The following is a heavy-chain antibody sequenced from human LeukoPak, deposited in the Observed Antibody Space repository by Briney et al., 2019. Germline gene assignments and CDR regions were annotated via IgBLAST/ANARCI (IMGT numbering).Heavy chain of an antibody. CDR1: GFIFRTSA. D-gene: IGHD5-12*01. V-gene: IGHV3-30-3*01. CDR2: LSFDGSNE. Sequence: GGSLRLSCVDSGFIFRTSAMHWVRQAPGKGLEWVAVLSFDGSNENYAGSVRGRFTISRDNSKNTLYLQMNSLKIEDTAIYYCARGSGYHLVSWGQGTLVTVSS. J-gene: IGHJ5*02. CDR3: ARGSGYHLVS.